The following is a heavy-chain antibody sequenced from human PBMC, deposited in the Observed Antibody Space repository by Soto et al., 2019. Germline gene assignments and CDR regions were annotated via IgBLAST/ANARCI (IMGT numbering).Heavy chain of an antibody. J-gene: IGHJ5*02. V-gene: IGHV4-31*03. D-gene: IGHD3-10*01. CDR1: GGSISSGGYY. Sequence: QVQLQESGPGLVKPSQTLSLTCTVSGGSISSGGYYWSWIRQHPGKGLEWIGYIYYSGSTYYNPSLKSRVTISVDTSKNQFSLKLSPVTAADTAVYYCARDGRVVRGVKGANWFDPWGQGTLVTVSS. CDR2: IYYSGST. CDR3: ARDGRVVRGVKGANWFDP.